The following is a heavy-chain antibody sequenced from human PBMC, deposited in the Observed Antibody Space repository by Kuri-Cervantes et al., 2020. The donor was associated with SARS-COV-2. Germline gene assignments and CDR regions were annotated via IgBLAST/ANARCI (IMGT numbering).Heavy chain of an antibody. CDR2: ISCNSGSK. Sequence: SLNTSCAASRSTFNDYALHWVRQGPGKGLEWVSGISCNSGSKCCGDSVEGRITISRDNAKKSLYLQVNSQRGEDMALYRCARGLGGTTGGWHTFYHSYVDVWGKGTTVTVSS. V-gene: IGHV3-9*03. D-gene: IGHD1-7*01. CDR1: RSTFNDYA. CDR3: ARGLGGTTGGWHTFYHSYVDV. J-gene: IGHJ6*03.